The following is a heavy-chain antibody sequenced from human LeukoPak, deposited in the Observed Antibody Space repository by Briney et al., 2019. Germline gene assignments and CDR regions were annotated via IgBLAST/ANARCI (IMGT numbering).Heavy chain of an antibody. CDR2: IYTSGST. CDR1: GGSISSYY. D-gene: IGHD5-18*01. CDR3: ARDEGTAMVTFAFDI. Sequence: TSETLSLTCTVSGGSISSYYWSWIRQPAGKGLEWIGRIYTSGSTNYNPSLKSRVTMSVDTSKNQFSLKLSSVTAADTAVYYCARDEGTAMVTFAFDIRGQGTMVTVSS. J-gene: IGHJ3*02. V-gene: IGHV4-4*07.